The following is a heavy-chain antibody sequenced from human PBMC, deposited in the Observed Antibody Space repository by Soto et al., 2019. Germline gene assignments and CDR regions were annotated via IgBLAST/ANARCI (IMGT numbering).Heavy chain of an antibody. CDR1: GGSISSGGYS. Sequence: SETLSLTCAVSGGSISSGGYSWSWIRQPPGKGLEWIGYIYHSGSTYYNPSLKSRVTISVDRSKNQFSLKLSSVTAADTAVYYCASMRGGYDSRGYDHWGQGTLVTVSS. V-gene: IGHV4-30-2*01. J-gene: IGHJ5*02. CDR3: ASMRGGYDSRGYDH. CDR2: IYHSGST. D-gene: IGHD3-22*01.